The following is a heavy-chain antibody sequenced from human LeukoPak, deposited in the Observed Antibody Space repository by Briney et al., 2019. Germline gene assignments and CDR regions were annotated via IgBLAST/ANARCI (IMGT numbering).Heavy chain of an antibody. CDR1: GGSISSYY. D-gene: IGHD6-13*01. V-gene: IGHV4-59*12. Sequence: SETLSLTCTVSGGSISSYYWSWIRQPPGKGLEWIGYIYYSGSTYYNPSLKSPVTISVDTSKNQFSLKLNSVTAADTAVYYCARSPSGSNWYSYFDYWGQGTLVTVSS. J-gene: IGHJ4*02. CDR2: IYYSGST. CDR3: ARSPSGSNWYSYFDY.